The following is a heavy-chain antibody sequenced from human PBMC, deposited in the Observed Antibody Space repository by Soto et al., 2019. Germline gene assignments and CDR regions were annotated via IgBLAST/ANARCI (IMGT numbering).Heavy chain of an antibody. CDR1: GFTFSSHA. V-gene: IGHV3-48*02. J-gene: IGHJ4*02. CDR2: INTGSTLI. CDR3: ARESGNSYEGYYSDF. Sequence: GGSLRLSCAASGFTFSSHAMSWVRQAPGKGLEWVSYINTGSTLIYYADSVRGRFTVSRDDAENSLHLQMDSLREEDTATYYCARESGNSYEGYYSDFWGQGVLVTVSS. D-gene: IGHD1-26*01.